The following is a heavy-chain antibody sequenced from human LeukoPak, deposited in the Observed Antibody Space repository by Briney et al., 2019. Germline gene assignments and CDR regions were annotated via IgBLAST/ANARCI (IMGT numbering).Heavy chain of an antibody. CDR1: GGSISSGGYY. D-gene: IGHD2-2*01. Sequence: SQTLSLTCTVSGGSISSGGYYWSWIRQPAGKGLEWIGRIYTSGSTNHNPSLKGRLTISVDTSKNQFSLKLSSVTAADTAVYYCASSDCSSTNCYAFDIWGQGTMVTVSS. J-gene: IGHJ3*02. V-gene: IGHV4-61*02. CDR2: IYTSGST. CDR3: ASSDCSSTNCYAFDI.